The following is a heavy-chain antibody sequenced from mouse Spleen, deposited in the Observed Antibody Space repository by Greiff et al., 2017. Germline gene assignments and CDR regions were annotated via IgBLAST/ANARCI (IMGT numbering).Heavy chain of an antibody. CDR3: AFYYGNYVNYFDY. D-gene: IGHD2-1*01. CDR2: ILPGSGNT. V-gene: IGHV1-9*01. J-gene: IGHJ2*01. CDR1: GYTFTGYW. Sequence: QVQLQQSGAELMKPGASVKLSCKATGYTFTGYWIEWVKQRPGHGLEWIGEILPGSGNTHYNEKFKGKATFTADTSSNTANMQLSSLTTEDSAIYYCAFYYGNYVNYFDYWGQGTTLTVSS.